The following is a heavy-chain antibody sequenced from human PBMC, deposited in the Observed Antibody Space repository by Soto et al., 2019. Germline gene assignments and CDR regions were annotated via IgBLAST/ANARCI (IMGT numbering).Heavy chain of an antibody. CDR2: IKHSGST. V-gene: IGHV4-34*01. Sequence: QVQLQQWGAGLLKPSETLSLTCAVYDGSFTGFHWTWIRRPPGKGLEWIGEIKHSGSTNYNPSLTRRVTISVDTSKNQFSLKLNSVTAADTAVYYCARGVPFGHYSVDVWGQGTTVTVSS. CDR3: ARGVPFGHYSVDV. CDR1: DGSFTGFH. D-gene: IGHD4-17*01. J-gene: IGHJ6*02.